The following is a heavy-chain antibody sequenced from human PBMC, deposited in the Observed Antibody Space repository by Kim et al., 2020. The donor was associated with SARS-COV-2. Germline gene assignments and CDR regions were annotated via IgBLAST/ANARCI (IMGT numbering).Heavy chain of an antibody. CDR2: IWYDGSNK. Sequence: GGSLRLSCAASGFTFSSYGMHWVRQAPGKGLEWVAVIWYDGSNKYYADSVKGRFTISRDNSKNTLYLQMNSLRAEDTAVYYCAKSLRPIAAAGLDYWGQGTLVTVSS. J-gene: IGHJ4*02. CDR3: AKSLRPIAAAGLDY. CDR1: GFTFSSYG. D-gene: IGHD6-13*01. V-gene: IGHV3-33*06.